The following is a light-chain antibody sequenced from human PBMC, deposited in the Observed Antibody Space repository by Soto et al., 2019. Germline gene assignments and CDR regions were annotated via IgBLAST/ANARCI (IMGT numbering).Light chain of an antibody. CDR2: DVN. J-gene: IGLJ1*01. CDR3: CSFTSYNTHV. Sequence: HSVLTQPANVTESPGQSITISCTGSSSVFGNYTLVSWYQQHPGKVPKLILFDVNKRPSAVYGRSSGYKSGNTAYLTISGLQAEDEADYYCCSFTSYNTHVFGTGTKVTV. CDR1: SSVFGNYTL. V-gene: IGLV2-23*02.